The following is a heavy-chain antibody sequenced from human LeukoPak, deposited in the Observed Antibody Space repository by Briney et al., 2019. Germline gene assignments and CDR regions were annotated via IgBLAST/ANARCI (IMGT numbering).Heavy chain of an antibody. CDR2: INQDGSQK. CDR3: ARDRDSNWYPYHDQ. Sequence: GGSLRLSCAASGFTFTNYWMSWVRQAPGKGLEWLANINQDGSQKYYVDSVKGRFTISRDNAKNSLYLQMNSLGAEDTDVYYCARDRDSNWYPYHDQWSQGTLVSVSS. CDR1: GFTFTNYW. V-gene: IGHV3-7*03. J-gene: IGHJ4*02. D-gene: IGHD4-11*01.